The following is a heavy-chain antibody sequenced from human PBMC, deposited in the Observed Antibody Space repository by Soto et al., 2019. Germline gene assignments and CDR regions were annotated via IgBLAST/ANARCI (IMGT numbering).Heavy chain of an antibody. CDR1: GDSITSNSYF. J-gene: IGHJ5*02. CDR3: ARGDIVVVPAAMFWWFDP. Sequence: PSETLSLTCTVSGDSITSNSYFWAWIRQPPGKGLEWIGSIYYSGSTYHNPSLKSRVTISVDRSNNQFSLKLSSVTAADTAVYYCARGDIVVVPAAMFWWFDPWGQGTLVTVSS. V-gene: IGHV4-39*01. CDR2: IYYSGST. D-gene: IGHD2-2*01.